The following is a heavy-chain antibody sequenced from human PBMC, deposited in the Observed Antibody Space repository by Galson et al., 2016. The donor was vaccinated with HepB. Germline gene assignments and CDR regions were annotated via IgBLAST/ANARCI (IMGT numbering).Heavy chain of an antibody. CDR3: ASSTSPRDGYTSDAFDI. D-gene: IGHD5-18*01. CDR1: GDSVSSHSAT. CDR2: TYYRSKWVN. V-gene: IGHV6-1*01. Sequence: CAISGDSVSSHSATWNWIRQSPSRGLEWLGRTYYRSKWVNEYAVSVKGRITINPDTSKNQFSLQVKSVTPDDTAVYYCASSTSPRDGYTSDAFDIWGQGTMVIVSS. J-gene: IGHJ3*02.